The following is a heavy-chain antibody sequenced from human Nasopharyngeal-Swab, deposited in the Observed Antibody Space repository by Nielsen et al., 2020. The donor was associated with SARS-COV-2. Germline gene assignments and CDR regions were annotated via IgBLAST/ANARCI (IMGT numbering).Heavy chain of an antibody. Sequence: GGSLRLSCAASGFTLSSYWLHWVRQAPGKGLVWVSRISGDGSNTFYADSVKGRFTISRDNAKNTLYLQMNSLRAEDTAVYYCAKGIGYCSGGSCYFDYWGQGTLVTVSS. CDR1: GFTLSSYW. J-gene: IGHJ4*02. D-gene: IGHD2-15*01. V-gene: IGHV3-74*01. CDR2: ISGDGSNT. CDR3: AKGIGYCSGGSCYFDY.